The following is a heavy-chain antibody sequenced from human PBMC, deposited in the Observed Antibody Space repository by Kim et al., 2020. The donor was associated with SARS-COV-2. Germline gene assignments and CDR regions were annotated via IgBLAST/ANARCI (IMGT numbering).Heavy chain of an antibody. CDR2: AT. Sequence: ATAYAASVKGRFTISRDDSRNTAYLQMNSLKTEDTAVYYCTRLEAYGMDVWGQGTTVTVSS. V-gene: IGHV3-73*01. CDR3: TRLEAYGMDV. J-gene: IGHJ6*02.